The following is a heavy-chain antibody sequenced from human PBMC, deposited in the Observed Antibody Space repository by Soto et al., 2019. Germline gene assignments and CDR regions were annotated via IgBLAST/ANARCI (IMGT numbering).Heavy chain of an antibody. D-gene: IGHD1-1*01. Sequence: SETLSLTCTVSGGSISSSSYYWGWIRQPPGKGLEWIGSIYYSGSTYYNPSLKSRVTISVDTSKNQFSLKLSSVTAADTAVYYCARRTPTDRFDYWGQGTLVTVSS. CDR3: ARRTPTDRFDY. CDR1: GGSISSSSYY. J-gene: IGHJ4*02. CDR2: IYYSGST. V-gene: IGHV4-39*01.